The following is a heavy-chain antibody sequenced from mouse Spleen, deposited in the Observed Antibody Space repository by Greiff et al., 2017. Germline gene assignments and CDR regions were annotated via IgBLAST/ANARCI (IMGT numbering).Heavy chain of an antibody. V-gene: IGHV8-12*01. D-gene: IGHD2-4*01. CDR2: IYWDDDK. CDR1: GFSLSTSGMG. Sequence: ESGPGILQSSQTLSLTCSFSGFSLSTSGMGVSWIRQPSGKGLEWLAHIYWDDDKRYNPSLKSRLTISKDTSRNQVFLKITSVDTADTATYYCARREPYDYDGGRYFDVWGAGTTVTVSS. J-gene: IGHJ1*01. CDR3: ARREPYDYDGGRYFDV.